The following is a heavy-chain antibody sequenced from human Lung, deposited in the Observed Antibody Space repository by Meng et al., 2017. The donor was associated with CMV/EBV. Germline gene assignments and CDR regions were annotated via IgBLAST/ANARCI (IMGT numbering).Heavy chain of an antibody. CDR2: ISFDGSSK. J-gene: IGHJ4*02. CDR1: GFTFSTYA. D-gene: IGHD3-16*01. Sequence: SCSASGFTFSTYAMHWVRQAPGKGLEWVALISFDGSSKYFADSVKGRFTISRDSSKNTLYLQMNTLRTEDTAIYFCAREGVYFDDLGQVTLVTVSS. CDR3: AREGVYFDD. V-gene: IGHV3-30-3*01.